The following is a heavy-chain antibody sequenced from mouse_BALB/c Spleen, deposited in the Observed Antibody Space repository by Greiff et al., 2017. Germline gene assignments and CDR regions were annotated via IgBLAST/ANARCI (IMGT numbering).Heavy chain of an antibody. V-gene: IGHV5-6-3*01. CDR3: ARDRGYGSSQAWFAY. CDR2: INSNGGST. Sequence: EVMLVESGGGLVQPGGSLKLSCAASGFTFSSYGMSWVRQTPDKRLELVATINSNGGSTYYPDSVKGRFTISRDNAKNTLYLQMSSLKSEDTAMYYCARDRGYGSSQAWFAYWGQGTLVTVSA. CDR1: GFTFSSYG. D-gene: IGHD1-1*01. J-gene: IGHJ3*01.